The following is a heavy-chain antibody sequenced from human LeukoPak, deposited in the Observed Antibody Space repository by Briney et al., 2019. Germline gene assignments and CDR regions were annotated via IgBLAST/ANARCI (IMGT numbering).Heavy chain of an antibody. V-gene: IGHV3-23*01. D-gene: IGHD5-18*01. CDR3: AKGRKTDTAILNY. Sequence: PGGSLRLSCVASGLTFSSYWMHWVRQAPGRGLEWVSAISGSGGSTYYADSVKGRFTISRDNSKNTLYLQMNSLRAEDTAVYYCAKGRKTDTAILNYWGQGTLVTVSS. CDR2: ISGSGGST. J-gene: IGHJ4*02. CDR1: GLTFSSYW.